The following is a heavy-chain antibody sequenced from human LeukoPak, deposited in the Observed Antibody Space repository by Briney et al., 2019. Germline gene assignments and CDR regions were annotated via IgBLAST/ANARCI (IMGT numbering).Heavy chain of an antibody. D-gene: IGHD5-12*01. V-gene: IGHV1-2*02. J-gene: IGHJ4*02. CDR1: GYTFTAYY. Sequence: GASVKVSCKASGYTFTAYYMHWVRQAPGQGLEWMGWINPNSGGTNYAQKFQGRVTMTRVTFINTAYMEMSRLRSDDTAIYYCASVYSGYDLAQLDYWGQGTLVTVSS. CDR3: ASVYSGYDLAQLDY. CDR2: INPNSGGT.